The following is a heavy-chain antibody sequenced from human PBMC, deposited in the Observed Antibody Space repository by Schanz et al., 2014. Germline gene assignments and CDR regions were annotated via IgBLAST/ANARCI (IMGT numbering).Heavy chain of an antibody. D-gene: IGHD2-2*01. CDR3: ARESSNDIVLVPGAVFDH. Sequence: EVQLVESGGGLVQPGGSLRLSCTASGFPFSDYFMAWIRQPPGRGLEWVSYISSSSSTRYYADSVKGRFTISRDNSKNTLYLQMNSLRPGDTAVYYCARESSNDIVLVPGAVFDHWGQGILVTVSS. CDR2: ISSSSSTR. J-gene: IGHJ4*02. V-gene: IGHV3-48*01. CDR1: GFPFSDYF.